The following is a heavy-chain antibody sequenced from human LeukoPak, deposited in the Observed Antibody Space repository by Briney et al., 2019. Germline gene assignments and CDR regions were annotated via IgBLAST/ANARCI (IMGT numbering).Heavy chain of an antibody. CDR2: INPGNGDNT. V-gene: IGHV1-3*01. CDR3: ARSGSNWSCDS. J-gene: IGHJ4*02. Sequence: ASVKVSCKASGYAFPHYGVQWVRQAPGQTLEWMGWINPGNGDNTKYSQKFQARLTMTTDTSATTVYMELNSLRSEDTAVYYCARSGSNWSCDSWGQGTLVTVSS. D-gene: IGHD6-13*01. CDR1: GYAFPHYG.